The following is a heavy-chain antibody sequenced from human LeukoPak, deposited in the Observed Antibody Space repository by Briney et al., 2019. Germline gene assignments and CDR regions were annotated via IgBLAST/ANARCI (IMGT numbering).Heavy chain of an antibody. V-gene: IGHV3-53*01. J-gene: IGHJ4*02. CDR2: IYSGGST. CDR3: ARDLMYSSGWLDY. Sequence: GGSLRLSCAASGFTVSGNYMSWVRQAPGKGLEWVSVIYSGGSTYYADSVKGRFTISRDNSKNTLYLQMNSLRAEDTAVYYCARDLMYSSGWLDYWGQGTLVTVSS. CDR1: GFTVSGNY. D-gene: IGHD6-19*01.